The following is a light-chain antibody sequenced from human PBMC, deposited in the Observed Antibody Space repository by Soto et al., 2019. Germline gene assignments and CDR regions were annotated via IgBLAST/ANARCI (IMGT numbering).Light chain of an antibody. CDR2: GNS. Sequence: QSVLTQPPSVSGAPGQRVTISCTAGSSNIGAGYDVHWYQQLPGTAPKLLIYGNSNRPSGVPDRFSGSKSGTSASLAITGLQAEDEADYYCQSYDSSLSEVFGTGTKLTVL. CDR1: SSNIGAGYD. J-gene: IGLJ1*01. V-gene: IGLV1-40*01. CDR3: QSYDSSLSEV.